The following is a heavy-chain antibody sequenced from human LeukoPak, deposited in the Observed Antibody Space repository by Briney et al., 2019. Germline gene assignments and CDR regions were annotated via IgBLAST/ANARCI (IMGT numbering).Heavy chain of an antibody. CDR1: GCTFSSYA. V-gene: IGHV3-23*01. J-gene: IGHJ4*02. CDR2: ISGSGGST. D-gene: IGHD2-15*01. Sequence: GSLRLSCAASGCTFSSYAMSWVRQAPGKGLGWVSAISGSGGSTYYADSVKGRFTISRDNSKNTLYLQMNSLRAEDTAVYYCAKDAGYCSGGSCPHYFDYWGQGTLVTVSS. CDR3: AKDAGYCSGGSCPHYFDY.